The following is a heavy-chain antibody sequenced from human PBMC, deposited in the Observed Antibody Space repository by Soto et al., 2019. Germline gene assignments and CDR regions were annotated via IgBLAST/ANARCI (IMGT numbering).Heavy chain of an antibody. V-gene: IGHV3-30*18. D-gene: IGHD1-26*01. CDR2: ISYDGSNK. J-gene: IGHJ3*02. Sequence: QGQLVASGGGVVQPGRSLSLSCAASGFTFSHYGMHWVRPAPGKGLEWVAVISYDGSNKYYADSVKGRFTISRDNSKNTLYLQMNSLRAEDTAVYYCAKDLGSGSYLFDAFDIWGQGTMVTVSS. CDR1: GFTFSHYG. CDR3: AKDLGSGSYLFDAFDI.